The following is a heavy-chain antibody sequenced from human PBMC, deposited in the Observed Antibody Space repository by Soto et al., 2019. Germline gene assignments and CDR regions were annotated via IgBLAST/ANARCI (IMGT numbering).Heavy chain of an antibody. J-gene: IGHJ4*02. CDR3: AMRWAKYDPPGY. CDR2: IIPIFGTA. Sequence: QVQLVQSGAEVKKPGSSVKVSCKASGGTFSSYAISWVRQAPGQGLEWMGGIIPIFGTANYAQKFQGRVXIXAAXSTSTAYMELSSLRSEDTAVYYCAMRWAKYDPPGYWGQGTLVTVSS. CDR1: GGTFSSYA. D-gene: IGHD3-3*01. V-gene: IGHV1-69*12.